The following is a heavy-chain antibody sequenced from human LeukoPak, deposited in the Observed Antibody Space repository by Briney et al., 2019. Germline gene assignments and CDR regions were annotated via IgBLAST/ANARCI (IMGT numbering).Heavy chain of an antibody. V-gene: IGHV4-34*01. CDR2: INHSGST. Sequence: SETLSLTCAVYGGSFSGYYWSWIRQPPGKGLEWIGEINHSGSTNYNPSLKSRVTISVDTSKNQFSLKLSSVTAAGTAVYYCARGTAYCGGDCALFDYWGQGTLVTVSS. D-gene: IGHD2-21*02. CDR1: GGSFSGYY. J-gene: IGHJ4*02. CDR3: ARGTAYCGGDCALFDY.